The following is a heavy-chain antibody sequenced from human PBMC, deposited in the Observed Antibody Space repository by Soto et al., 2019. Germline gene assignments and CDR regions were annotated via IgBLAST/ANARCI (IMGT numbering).Heavy chain of an antibody. CDR3: ASINYYGSGSYRYYYGMDV. V-gene: IGHV4-34*01. Sequence: SLTCTVYGGSFSGYYWSWIRQPPGKGLEWIGEINHSGSTNYNPSLKSRATISVDTSKNQFSLKLSSVTAADTAVYYCASINYYGSGSYRYYYGMDVWGQGTAVTVSS. J-gene: IGHJ6*02. D-gene: IGHD3-10*01. CDR1: GGSFSGYY. CDR2: INHSGST.